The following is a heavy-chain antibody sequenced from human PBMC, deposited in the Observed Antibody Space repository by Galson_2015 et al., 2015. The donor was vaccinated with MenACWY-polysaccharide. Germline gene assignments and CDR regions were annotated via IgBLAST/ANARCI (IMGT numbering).Heavy chain of an antibody. V-gene: IGHV3-23*01. CDR1: GFSFSANG. CDR3: AKVGPRSRGPMGIDY. Sequence: SLRLSCAASGFSFSANGMSWVRQAPGKGLEWVSGSGSGGGLYYADSVKGRVTVSRDNSKNTLYLQMNNLRAEDTAVYYCAKVGPRSRGPMGIDYWGQGTLVTVSS. D-gene: IGHD1-26*01. CDR2: SGSGGGL. J-gene: IGHJ4*02.